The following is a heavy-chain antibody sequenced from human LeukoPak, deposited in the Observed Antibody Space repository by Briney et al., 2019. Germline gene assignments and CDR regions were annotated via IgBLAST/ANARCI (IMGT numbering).Heavy chain of an antibody. CDR1: GGSISSSSYY. D-gene: IGHD3-10*01. V-gene: IGHV4-61*01. J-gene: IGHJ4*02. Sequence: PSETLSLTCTVSGGSISSSSYYWSWIRQPPGKGLEWIGYIYYSGSTNYNPSLKSRVTISVDTSKNQFSLKLSSVTAADTAVYYCARSTPSVGSHFDYWGQGTLVTVSS. CDR2: IYYSGST. CDR3: ARSTPSVGSHFDY.